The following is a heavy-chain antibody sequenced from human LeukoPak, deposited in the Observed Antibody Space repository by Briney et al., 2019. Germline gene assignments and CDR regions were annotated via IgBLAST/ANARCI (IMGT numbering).Heavy chain of an antibody. J-gene: IGHJ4*02. CDR1: GGSLSSYY. D-gene: IGHD5-24*01. Sequence: PPETLSLTCTVSGGSLSSYYWSWIRQPPGQGLEWIGYLYYSGNTNYNPSLKSRVTISVDTSKKQFSLKLSSVTAADTAVYYCARVYGYNLYYFDYWGQGTLVTVSS. V-gene: IGHV4-59*01. CDR3: ARVYGYNLYYFDY. CDR2: LYYSGNT.